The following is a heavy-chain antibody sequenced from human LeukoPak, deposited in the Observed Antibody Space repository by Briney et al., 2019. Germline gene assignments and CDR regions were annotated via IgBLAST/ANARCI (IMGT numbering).Heavy chain of an antibody. V-gene: IGHV1-2*02. J-gene: IGHJ4*02. CDR2: INPNSGGT. CDR3: ARFLRSAYYYGSGSGIDY. Sequence: ASVKVSCKASGYTFTGYYIHWVRRAPGQGLEWMGWINPNSGGTNYAQKLQGRVTMTRDTSISTAYMELSRLRSDDTAVYYCARFLRSAYYYGSGSGIDYWGQGTLVTVSS. CDR1: GYTFTGYY. D-gene: IGHD3-10*01.